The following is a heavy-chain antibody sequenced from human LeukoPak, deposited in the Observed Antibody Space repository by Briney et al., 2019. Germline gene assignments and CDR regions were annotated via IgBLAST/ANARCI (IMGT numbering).Heavy chain of an antibody. CDR2: ISSSSSTI. V-gene: IGHV3-48*01. Sequence: PGGSLRLSCAASGFTFSSYSMNWVRQAPGKGLEWVSYISSSSSTIYYADSVKGRFTISRDNAKNSLYLQMNSLRAEDTAVYYCARDQTYYDILTGYYKKYYYYYMDVWGKGTTVTVSS. D-gene: IGHD3-9*01. J-gene: IGHJ6*03. CDR3: ARDQTYYDILTGYYKKYYYYYMDV. CDR1: GFTFSSYS.